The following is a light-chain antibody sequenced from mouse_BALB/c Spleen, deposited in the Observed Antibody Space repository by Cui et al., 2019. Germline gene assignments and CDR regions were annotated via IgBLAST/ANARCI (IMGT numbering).Light chain of an antibody. CDR2: DTS. V-gene: IGKV4-59*01. CDR3: QQWSSNPWT. Sequence: HIVLTQSPAIMSASPGEKVTMTCSASSSVSYMHWYQQKSGTSPKRWIYDTSKLASGDPARFSGSGSGTSYSLTISSMEPEDAATYYCQQWSSNPWTFGGGTKLEIK. CDR1: SSVSY. J-gene: IGKJ1*01.